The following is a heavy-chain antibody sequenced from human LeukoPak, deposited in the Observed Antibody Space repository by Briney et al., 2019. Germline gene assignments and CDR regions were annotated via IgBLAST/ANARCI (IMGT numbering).Heavy chain of an antibody. Sequence: PGGSLRLSCAASGFTFNSYTMNWVRQALGKGLECVSTISASGGNTYYADSVKGRFTISTDKSKNTLYLQINSLRAENTAVYYCAKEPLSGGAYYFDYWGRGTLVTVSS. V-gene: IGHV3-23*01. CDR2: ISASGGNT. D-gene: IGHD3-10*01. CDR3: AKEPLSGGAYYFDY. J-gene: IGHJ4*02. CDR1: GFTFNSYT.